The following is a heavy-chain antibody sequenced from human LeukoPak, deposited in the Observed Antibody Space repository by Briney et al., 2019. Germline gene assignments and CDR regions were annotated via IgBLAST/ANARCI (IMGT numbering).Heavy chain of an antibody. CDR2: MNPNSGNT. CDR1: GYTFTSYD. CDR3: ARGLRTYCSGGSCRRRGDYYYYYYMDV. Sequence: GASVKVSCKASGYTFTSYDINWVRQATGQGLEWMGWMNPNSGNTGYAQKFQGRVTITRNTSISTAYMELSSLRSEDTAVYYCARGLRTYCSGGSCRRRGDYYYYYYMDVWGKGTTVTVSS. V-gene: IGHV1-8*03. J-gene: IGHJ6*03. D-gene: IGHD2-15*01.